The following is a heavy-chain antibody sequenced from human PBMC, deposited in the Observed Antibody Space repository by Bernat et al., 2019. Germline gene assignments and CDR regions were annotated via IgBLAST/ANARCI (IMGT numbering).Heavy chain of an antibody. J-gene: IGHJ4*02. D-gene: IGHD2/OR15-2a*01. V-gene: IGHV3-30*18. CDR3: AKGGEYFDY. Sequence: QVQLVESGGGAVQPGRSLRLSCAASGFTFSSYGMHWVRQAPGKGLEWVAVISYDGSNKYYADSVKGRFTISRDNSKYTLYLQMNSLRAEGTAVYYCAKGGEYFDYWGQGTLVTVSS. CDR2: ISYDGSNK. CDR1: GFTFSSYG.